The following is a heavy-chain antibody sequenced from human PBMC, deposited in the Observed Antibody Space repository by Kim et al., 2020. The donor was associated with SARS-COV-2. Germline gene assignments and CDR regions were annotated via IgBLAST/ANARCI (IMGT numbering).Heavy chain of an antibody. D-gene: IGHD4-17*01. V-gene: IGHV1-3*01. J-gene: IGHJ4*02. CDR3: ARTTVTTIVLDY. Sequence: ASVKVSCKASGYTFTSYAMHWVRQAPGQRLEWMGWINAGNGNTKYSQKFQGRVTITRDTSASTAYMELSSLRSEDTAVYYCARTTVTTIVLDYWGQGTLVTVSS. CDR1: GYTFTSYA. CDR2: INAGNGNT.